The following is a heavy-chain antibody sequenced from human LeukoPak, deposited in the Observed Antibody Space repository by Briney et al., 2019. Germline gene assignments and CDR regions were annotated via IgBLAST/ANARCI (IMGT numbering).Heavy chain of an antibody. CDR3: ARDLGDKYNWFDP. V-gene: IGHV1-2*02. CDR2: INPNSGGT. CDR1: GYTFTGYY. J-gene: IGHJ5*02. Sequence: ASVKVSCKASGYTFTGYYMHWVRQAPGQGLEWMGWINPNSGGTNYAQKFQGRVTMTRDTSISTAYMELSRLRSDDTAVYYCARDLGDKYNWFDPWGQGTLVTVSS. D-gene: IGHD1-26*01.